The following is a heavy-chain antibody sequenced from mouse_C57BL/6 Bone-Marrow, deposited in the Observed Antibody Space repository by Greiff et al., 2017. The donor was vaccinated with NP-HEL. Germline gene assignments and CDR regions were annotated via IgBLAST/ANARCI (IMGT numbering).Heavy chain of an antibody. CDR2: IHPSDSDT. CDR3: AIKGEFITTVVATDYYAMDY. J-gene: IGHJ4*01. Sequence: QVQLQQPGAELVKPGASVKVSCKASGYTFTSYWMHWVKQRPGQGLEWIGRIHPSDSDTNYNQKFKGKATLTVDKSSSTAYMQLSSLTSEDSAVYYCAIKGEFITTVVATDYYAMDYWGQGTSVTVSS. V-gene: IGHV1-74*01. D-gene: IGHD1-1*01. CDR1: GYTFTSYW.